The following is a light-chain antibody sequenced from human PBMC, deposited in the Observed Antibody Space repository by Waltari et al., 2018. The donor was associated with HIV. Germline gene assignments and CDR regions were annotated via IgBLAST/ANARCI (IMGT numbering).Light chain of an antibody. V-gene: IGLV2-14*01. CDR3: TSYATNSSYV. J-gene: IGLJ1*01. CDR1: RRDVGVYSY. CDR2: EVS. Sequence: SALTQPASVSGSPGQPITISCTATRRDVGVYSYVSWYQQRPGNAPQLMIFEVSERPSRVSYRFSGSKSGNTASLTISGLQADDEADYYCTSYATNSSYVFGGGTRVTVL.